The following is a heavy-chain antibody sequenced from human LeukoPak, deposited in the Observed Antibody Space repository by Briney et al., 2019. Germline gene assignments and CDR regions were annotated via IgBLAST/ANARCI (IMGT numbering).Heavy chain of an antibody. Sequence: GESLKISCKGSGYSFTSYWIGWVRQMPGKGLEWMGIIYPGDSDTRYSPSFQGQVTISADKPISTAYLQWSSLKASDTAMYYCARLGGYYYYYYYMDVWGKGTTVTISS. J-gene: IGHJ6*03. CDR2: IYPGDSDT. CDR3: ARLGGYYYYYYYMDV. CDR1: GYSFTSYW. D-gene: IGHD4-23*01. V-gene: IGHV5-51*01.